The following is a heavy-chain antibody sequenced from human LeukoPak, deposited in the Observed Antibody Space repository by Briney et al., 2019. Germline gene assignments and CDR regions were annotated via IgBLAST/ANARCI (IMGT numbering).Heavy chain of an antibody. CDR2: IYYSGST. Sequence: SETLSLTCNVSGGSISSYYWSWIRQPPGKGLEWIGYIYYSGSTNYNPSLKSRVTISVDTSKNQFSLKLTSVTAADTAVYYCARAPPHYDSSGYYSSDAFDIWGQGTMVTVSS. D-gene: IGHD3-22*01. J-gene: IGHJ3*02. CDR1: GGSISSYY. V-gene: IGHV4-59*01. CDR3: ARAPPHYDSSGYYSSDAFDI.